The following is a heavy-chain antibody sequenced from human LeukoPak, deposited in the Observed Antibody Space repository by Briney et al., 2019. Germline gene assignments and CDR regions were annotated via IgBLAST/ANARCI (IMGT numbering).Heavy chain of an antibody. CDR2: IIPIFGTA. V-gene: IGHV1-69*05. J-gene: IGHJ6*03. CDR3: ARKSTDTAMVTPGGGYYMDV. CDR1: GGTFSSYA. D-gene: IGHD5-18*01. Sequence: SVKVSCKASGGTFSSYAISWVRQAPGQGLEWMGGIIPIFGTANYAQKFQGRVTITTDESTGTAYMELSSLRSEDTAVYYCARKSTDTAMVTPGGGYYMDVWGKGTTVSVSS.